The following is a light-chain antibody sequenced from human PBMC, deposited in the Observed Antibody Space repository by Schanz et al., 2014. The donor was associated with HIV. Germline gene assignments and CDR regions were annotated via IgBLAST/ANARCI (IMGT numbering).Light chain of an antibody. V-gene: IGKV3-20*01. CDR3: QQYGSSRRT. J-gene: IGKJ1*01. Sequence: EIVLTQSPGTLSLSPGERATLSCRASQTVSNNLAWYQQKPGQAPRLLISGASSRAAGIPDRFSGSGSGTDFTLTISRLEPEDFAVYYCQQYGSSRRTFGQGTKVEIK. CDR1: QTVSNN. CDR2: GAS.